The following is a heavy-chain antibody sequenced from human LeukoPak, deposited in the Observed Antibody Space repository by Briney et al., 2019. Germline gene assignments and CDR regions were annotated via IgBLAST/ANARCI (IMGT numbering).Heavy chain of an antibody. Sequence: GGSLRLSCVVSGLNVSNNYMNWVRQAPGKGLEWVSVLYSGGKTYYADSLKGRFTISRDNSKNSLYLQMNSLRAENTAVYYCARVRSPRYFDYWGQGTLVTVSS. CDR1: GLNVSNNY. J-gene: IGHJ4*02. V-gene: IGHV3-66*01. CDR3: ARVRSPRYFDY. CDR2: LYSGGKT.